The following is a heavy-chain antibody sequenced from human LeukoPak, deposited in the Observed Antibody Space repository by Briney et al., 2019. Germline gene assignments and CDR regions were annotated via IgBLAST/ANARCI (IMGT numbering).Heavy chain of an antibody. V-gene: IGHV4-39*01. J-gene: IGHJ4*02. CDR2: IYYSGST. CDR3: ARHEGIPLNTVYSSSHCFDY. D-gene: IGHD6-6*01. Sequence: SETLSLTCTVSGGSINSGSYYWGWIRQPPGTGLEWIGSIYYSGSTYYNPSLKSRVTISVDTSKNQFSLKLSSVTAADTAVYYCARHEGIPLNTVYSSSHCFDYWGQGTLVTVSS. CDR1: GGSINSGSYY.